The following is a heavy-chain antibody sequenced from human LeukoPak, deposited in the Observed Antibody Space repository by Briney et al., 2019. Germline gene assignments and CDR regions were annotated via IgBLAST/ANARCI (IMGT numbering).Heavy chain of an antibody. CDR3: AKDIGYGGNSDAFDI. V-gene: IGHV3-9*01. J-gene: IGHJ3*02. D-gene: IGHD4-23*01. CDR2: ISWNSGSI. Sequence: GRSLRLSCAASGFTFDDYAMHWVRQAPGKGLEWVSGISWNSGSIGYADSVKGRFTISRDNAKNSLYLQMNSLRAEDTALYYCAKDIGYGGNSDAFDIWGQGTMVTVPS. CDR1: GFTFDDYA.